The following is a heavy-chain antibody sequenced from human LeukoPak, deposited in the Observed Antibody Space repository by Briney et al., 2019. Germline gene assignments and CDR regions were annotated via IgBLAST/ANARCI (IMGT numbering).Heavy chain of an antibody. CDR1: GFTFSSYA. D-gene: IGHD5-12*01. CDR2: ISGSGGTT. V-gene: IGHV3-23*01. J-gene: IGHJ5*01. CDR3: AKEGGYSNRRWFDS. Sequence: GGSLRLSSAASGFTFSSYAMSWVRQAPGKGLEWVSGISGSGGTTDYADSVKGRLTISRDNSKNTLYLQMNSLRAEDTAVYCCAKEGGYSNRRWFDSWGQGTLVSVSS.